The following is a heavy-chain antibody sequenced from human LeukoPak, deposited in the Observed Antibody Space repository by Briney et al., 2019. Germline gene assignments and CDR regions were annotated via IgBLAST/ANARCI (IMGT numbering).Heavy chain of an antibody. V-gene: IGHV3-48*01. CDR1: GFTFNTYT. Sequence: GALRLSCAASGFTFNTYTMNWVRQAPGKGLEWVSYISGSSGIIDYADSVRGRFTISRDNAKNSLYLQMNSLRAEDTAVYYCARGAYYYEDWGQGTLVTVSS. D-gene: IGHD3-22*01. CDR3: ARGAYYYED. J-gene: IGHJ4*02. CDR2: ISGSSGII.